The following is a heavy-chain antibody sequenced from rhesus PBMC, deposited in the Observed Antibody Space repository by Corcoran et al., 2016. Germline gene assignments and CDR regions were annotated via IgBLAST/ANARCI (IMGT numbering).Heavy chain of an antibody. D-gene: IGHD1-1*01. Sequence: EVQLVETGGGLVQPGGSLRLSCAASGFTFSSYGMSWVRQAPGKGLEWVSGIRYTGGSTYYADSVEGRFTISRDNSKNTLSLQMNSLRAEDTAVYYCAKDQGWKASLDVWGRGVLVTVSS. CDR1: GFTFSSYG. CDR3: AKDQGWKASLDV. CDR2: IRYTGGST. J-gene: IGHJ5-2*02. V-gene: IGHV3S5*01.